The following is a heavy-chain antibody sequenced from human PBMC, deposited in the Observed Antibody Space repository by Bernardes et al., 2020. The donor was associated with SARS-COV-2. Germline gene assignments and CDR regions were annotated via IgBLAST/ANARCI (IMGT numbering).Heavy chain of an antibody. CDR2: IWYDGSNK. CDR1: GFTFSSYG. D-gene: IGHD6-19*01. V-gene: IGHV3-33*01. CDR3: AREYSSGWLGAFDI. Sequence: GGSLRLSCAASGFTFSSYGMHWVRQAPGKGLEWVAVIWYDGSNKYYADSVKGRFTISRDNSKNTLYLQMNSLRAEDTAVYYCAREYSSGWLGAFDIWGQGTMVTVSS. J-gene: IGHJ3*02.